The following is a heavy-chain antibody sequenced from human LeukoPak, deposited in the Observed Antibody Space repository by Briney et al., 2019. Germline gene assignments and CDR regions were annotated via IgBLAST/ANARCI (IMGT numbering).Heavy chain of an antibody. CDR1: GGSISSGGYY. V-gene: IGHV4-31*03. CDR2: IYYSGST. Sequence: PSETLSLTCTVSGGSISSGGYYWSWIRQHPGKGLEWIGYIYYSGSTYYNPSLKSRVTISVDTSKNQFSLKLSSVTAADTAVYYCARITFVVEGYGMDVWGQGTTVTVSS. D-gene: IGHD2-21*01. CDR3: ARITFVVEGYGMDV. J-gene: IGHJ6*02.